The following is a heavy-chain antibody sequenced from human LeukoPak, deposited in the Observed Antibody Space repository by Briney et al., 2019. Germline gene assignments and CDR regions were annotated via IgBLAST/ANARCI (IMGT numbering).Heavy chain of an antibody. D-gene: IGHD2-2*01. J-gene: IGHJ4*02. CDR2: INHSGST. CDR3: ARAMPDCRSTSCYSV. V-gene: IGHV4-34*01. Sequence: SETLSLTCAVYGGSFSGYYWSWIRHPPGKGLEWIGEINHSGSTNYNPSLKSRVTISVGTSKNQFSLKLSSVTAADTAVYYCARAMPDCRSTSCYSVWGQGTLVTVSS. CDR1: GGSFSGYY.